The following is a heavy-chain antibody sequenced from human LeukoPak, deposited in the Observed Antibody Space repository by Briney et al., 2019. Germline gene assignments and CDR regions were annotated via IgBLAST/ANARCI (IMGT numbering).Heavy chain of an antibody. CDR2: MNPNSGNT. CDR3: ARRSPYRVRGPLGIWFDP. CDR1: GSTFTSYD. J-gene: IGHJ5*02. D-gene: IGHD3-10*01. Sequence: GASVKVSCKASGSTFTSYDINWVRQATGQGLEWMGWMNPNSGNTGYAQKFQRRVTMTRNTSISTAYMELSSLRSEDTAVYYCARRSPYRVRGPLGIWFDPWGQGTLVTVSS. V-gene: IGHV1-8*01.